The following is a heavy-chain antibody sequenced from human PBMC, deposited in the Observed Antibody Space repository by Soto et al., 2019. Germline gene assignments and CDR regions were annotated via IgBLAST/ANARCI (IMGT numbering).Heavy chain of an antibody. J-gene: IGHJ3*02. CDR1: GGTFSSYT. CDR3: ASFYCSGGSCYGRRAFDI. V-gene: IGHV1-69*02. D-gene: IGHD2-15*01. Sequence: QVQLVQSGAEVKKPGSSVKVSCKASGGTFSSYTISWVRQAPGQGLEWMGRIIPILGIANNAQKFQGRVTITADKSTSTAYMELSSLRSEDTAVYYCASFYCSGGSCYGRRAFDIWGQGTMVTVSS. CDR2: IIPILGIA.